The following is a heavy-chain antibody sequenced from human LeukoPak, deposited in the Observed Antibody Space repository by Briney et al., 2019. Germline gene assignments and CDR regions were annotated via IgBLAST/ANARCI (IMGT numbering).Heavy chain of an antibody. D-gene: IGHD3-22*01. V-gene: IGHV3-48*02. CDR3: ARESEYYYYDASGYYPGYFHH. J-gene: IGHJ1*01. Sequence: TGGSLRLSCAGSGFTFSSYSMNWVRQAPGKGLEWVSYISSSGTTIYYADSVKGRFATSRDNAENSLYLQMNSLRDEDTAVYYCARESEYYYYDASGYYPGYFHHWGQGTLVTVSS. CDR1: GFTFSSYS. CDR2: ISSSGTTI.